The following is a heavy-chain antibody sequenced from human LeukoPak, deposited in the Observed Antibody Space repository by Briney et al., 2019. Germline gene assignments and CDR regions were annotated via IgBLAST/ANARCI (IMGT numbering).Heavy chain of an antibody. CDR1: GYTLTELS. D-gene: IGHD3-3*01. CDR3: ATGGRKYDFWSGHYFDY. Sequence: GASVKVSCKVSGYTLTELSMHWVRQAPGKGLEWMGGFDPEDGETIYAQKFQGRVTMTEDTSTDTAYMELSSLRSEDTAVYYCATGGRKYDFWSGHYFDYWGQGTLVTVSS. J-gene: IGHJ4*02. CDR2: FDPEDGET. V-gene: IGHV1-24*01.